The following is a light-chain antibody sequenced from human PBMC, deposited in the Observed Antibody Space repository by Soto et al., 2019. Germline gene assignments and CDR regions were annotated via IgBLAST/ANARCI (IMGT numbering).Light chain of an antibody. V-gene: IGKV3-20*01. CDR1: QSVRSDY. Sequence: EIVLTQSPGTLSLSQVERATLSFRASQSVRSDYLAWYQQKPGQAPRLHIYGASTRATGIPDRFTGSGSGTDFTLTISRLEPEDFAVYYCQQYGSSPRTFGQGTKVDIK. CDR3: QQYGSSPRT. CDR2: GAS. J-gene: IGKJ1*01.